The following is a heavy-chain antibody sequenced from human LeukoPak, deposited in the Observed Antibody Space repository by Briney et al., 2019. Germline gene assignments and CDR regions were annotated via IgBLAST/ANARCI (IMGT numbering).Heavy chain of an antibody. CDR3: AKRRDGFDI. J-gene: IGHJ3*02. CDR1: GFTFNGYT. Sequence: PGRSLRLSCVASGFTFNGYTMHWVRQAPGKGLEWVAIIWYDGSNKYYADSVKGRFTISRDNSKNTLFLQMNSLRAEDTAVYYCAKRRDGFDIWGQGTMVTVSS. CDR2: IWYDGSNK. V-gene: IGHV3-33*06.